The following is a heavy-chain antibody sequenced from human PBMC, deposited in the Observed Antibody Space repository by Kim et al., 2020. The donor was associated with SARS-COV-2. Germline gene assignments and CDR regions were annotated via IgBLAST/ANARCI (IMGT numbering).Heavy chain of an antibody. V-gene: IGHV3-21*01. J-gene: IGHJ4*02. Sequence: SYIYDEDSVKGRFTIARNKAKNTLYLKMNSLRAEDTAGYYCARVYKSFDYWGQGTLVTVSS. CDR3: ARVYKSFDY. CDR2: SYI. D-gene: IGHD1-1*01.